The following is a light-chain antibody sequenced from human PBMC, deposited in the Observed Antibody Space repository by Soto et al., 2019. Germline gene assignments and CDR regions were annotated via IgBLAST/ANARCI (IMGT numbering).Light chain of an antibody. J-gene: IGKJ4*01. CDR3: QQYNNWPPLP. V-gene: IGKV3-15*01. CDR2: GAS. CDR1: QSVSSN. Sequence: EIVMTQSPATLSVSPGERATLSCRASQSVSSNLAWYQQKPGQAPRLLIFGASTRATGIPARFSGSGSGTELTLTISSLQSEDCAVYYCQQYNNWPPLPFGGGTKVEIQ.